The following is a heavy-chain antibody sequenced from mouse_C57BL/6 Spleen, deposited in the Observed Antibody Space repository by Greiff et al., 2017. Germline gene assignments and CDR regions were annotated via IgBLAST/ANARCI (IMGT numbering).Heavy chain of an antibody. CDR3: ARNYYYGSSYWFAY. D-gene: IGHD1-1*01. Sequence: VQLQQPGAELVMPGASVKLSCKASGYTFTSYWMHWVKQRPGQGLEWIGAIDPSDSYTNYNQKFKGKSTLTVDKSSSTAYMQLSSLTSEDSAVYYCARNYYYGSSYWFAYWGQGTLVTVSA. J-gene: IGHJ3*01. V-gene: IGHV1-69*01. CDR2: IDPSDSYT. CDR1: GYTFTSYW.